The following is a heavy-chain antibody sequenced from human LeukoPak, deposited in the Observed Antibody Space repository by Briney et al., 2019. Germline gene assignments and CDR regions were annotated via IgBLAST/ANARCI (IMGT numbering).Heavy chain of an antibody. CDR3: ARQGSRGAFDY. D-gene: IGHD1-26*01. Sequence: SETLSLTCAVYGGSFSGYYWSWIRQPPGKGLEWIGEINHSGSTNYNPSLKSRVTIPVDTSKNQFSLKLSSVTAADTAVYYCARQGSRGAFDYWGQGTLVTVSS. CDR1: GGSFSGYY. V-gene: IGHV4-34*01. J-gene: IGHJ4*02. CDR2: INHSGST.